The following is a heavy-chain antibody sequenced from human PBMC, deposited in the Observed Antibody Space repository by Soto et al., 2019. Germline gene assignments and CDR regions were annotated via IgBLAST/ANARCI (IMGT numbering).Heavy chain of an antibody. CDR1: GGTFSSYA. J-gene: IGHJ4*02. Sequence: SVKVSCKASGGTFSSYAIRWVRQAPGQGLEWMGGIIPIFGTANYAQKFQGRVTITADKSTSTAYMELSSLRSEDTAVYYCAAGLRYFDWLLPRGFDYWGQGTLVTVSS. CDR3: AAGLRYFDWLLPRGFDY. V-gene: IGHV1-69*06. D-gene: IGHD3-9*01. CDR2: IIPIFGTA.